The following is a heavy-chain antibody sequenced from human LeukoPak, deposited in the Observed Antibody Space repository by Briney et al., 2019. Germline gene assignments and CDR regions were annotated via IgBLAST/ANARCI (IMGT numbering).Heavy chain of an antibody. D-gene: IGHD2-21*01. J-gene: IGHJ4*02. CDR3: ARGLMTVDAYFDY. CDR1: GGSISSGSYY. Sequence: KPSQTLSLTCSVSGGSISSGSYYWSWIRQHPGRGLEWIGYIHYSGSTYYNPSLKSRVTISVDWSKNQFSLKLNSVTAADTAVYYCARGLMTVDAYFDYWGQGTLVTVSS. CDR2: IHYSGST. V-gene: IGHV4-31*03.